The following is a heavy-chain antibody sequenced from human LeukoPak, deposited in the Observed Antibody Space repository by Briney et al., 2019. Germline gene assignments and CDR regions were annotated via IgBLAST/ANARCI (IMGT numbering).Heavy chain of an antibody. CDR3: ARGSVTGTTSTFDY. D-gene: IGHD1-7*01. Sequence: SETLSLTCAVYGGSFSGYYWSWIRQPPGKGLEWNGEINHSGSTNYNPSLKSRVSISVDTSKNQFSLKLSSVTAADTAVYYCARGSVTGTTSTFDYWGQGTLVTVSS. CDR1: GGSFSGYY. V-gene: IGHV4-34*01. J-gene: IGHJ4*02. CDR2: INHSGST.